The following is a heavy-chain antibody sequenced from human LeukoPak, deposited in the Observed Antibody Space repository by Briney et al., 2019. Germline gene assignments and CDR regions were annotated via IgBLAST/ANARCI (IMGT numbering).Heavy chain of an antibody. CDR1: GFTFDDYA. D-gene: IGHD6-13*01. V-gene: IGHV3-43*02. J-gene: IGHJ4*02. CDR2: ISGDGGST. CDR3: MAAAGR. Sequence: PGGSLRLSCAASGFTFDDYAMHWVRQAPGKGLEWVSLISGDGGSTYYADSVKGRFTISRDNSKNSLYLQMNSLRTEDTALYYCMAAAGRGGQGTLVTVSS.